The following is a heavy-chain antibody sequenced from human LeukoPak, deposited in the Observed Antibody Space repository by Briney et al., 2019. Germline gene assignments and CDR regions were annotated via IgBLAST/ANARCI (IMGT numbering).Heavy chain of an antibody. J-gene: IGHJ5*02. Sequence: GGSLRLSCAASGFTFSDYYMSWIRQAPGKGLEWVSYISSSGSTIYYADSVKGRFTTSRDNAKNSLYLQMNSLRAEDTAVYYCARDRNRRLGSPNWFDPWGQGTLVTVSS. CDR2: ISSSGSTI. CDR3: ARDRNRRLGSPNWFDP. CDR1: GFTFSDYY. D-gene: IGHD1-1*01. V-gene: IGHV3-11*01.